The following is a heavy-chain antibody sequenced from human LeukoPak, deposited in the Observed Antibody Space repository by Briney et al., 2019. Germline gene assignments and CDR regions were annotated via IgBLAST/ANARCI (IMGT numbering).Heavy chain of an antibody. V-gene: IGHV5-10-1*01. D-gene: IGHD4-17*01. Sequence: GESLKISCKGSGYSFPSYWISWVRQMPGKGLGWVGRIVPSDSYTNYSPSFQGHVTISADKSISTAYLQWSSLKASDTAMYYCARRTVYGDYTFDYWGQGTLVTVSS. CDR2: IVPSDSYT. J-gene: IGHJ4*02. CDR1: GYSFPSYW. CDR3: ARRTVYGDYTFDY.